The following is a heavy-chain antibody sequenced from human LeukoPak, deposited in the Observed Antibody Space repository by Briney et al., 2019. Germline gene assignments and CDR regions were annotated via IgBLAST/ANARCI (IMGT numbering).Heavy chain of an antibody. J-gene: IGHJ1*01. CDR1: GFTFSSYS. V-gene: IGHV3-21*01. D-gene: IGHD6-13*01. CDR3: ARGVSPLYSSSYEH. CDR2: ISSSSSYI. Sequence: GGSLRLSCAASGFTFSSYSMNWVRQAPGKELEWVSSISSSSSYIYYADSVKGRFTISRDNAKNSLYLQMNSLRAEDTAVYYCARGVSPLYSSSYEHWGQGTLVTVSS.